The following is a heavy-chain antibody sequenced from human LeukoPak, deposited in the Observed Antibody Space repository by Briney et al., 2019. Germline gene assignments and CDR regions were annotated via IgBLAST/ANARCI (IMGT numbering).Heavy chain of an antibody. J-gene: IGHJ6*02. CDR1: GYTFTSYG. CDR2: INPSGGST. D-gene: IGHD4-23*01. V-gene: IGHV1-46*01. CDR3: ARARYGGNPLGENYYYGMDV. Sequence: GASVKVSCKASGYTFTSYGISWVRQAPGQGLEWMGIINPSGGSTSYAQKFQGRVTMTRDTSTSTVYMELSSLRSEDTAVYYCARARYGGNPLGENYYYGMDVWGQGTTVTVSS.